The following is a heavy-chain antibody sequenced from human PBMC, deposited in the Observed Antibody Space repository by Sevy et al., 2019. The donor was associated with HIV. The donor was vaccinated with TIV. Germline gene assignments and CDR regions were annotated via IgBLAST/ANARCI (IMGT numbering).Heavy chain of an antibody. CDR3: ARDTGGIGMDV. CDR2: IKQDGSEK. V-gene: IGHV3-7*01. CDR1: GFTFSSHW. J-gene: IGHJ6*02. Sequence: GESLKISCAASGFTFSSHWMSWVRQAPGKGLEWVANIKQDGSEKYYVDSVKGRFTISRDNAKNSLSLQMNRLRAEDTAVYYCARDTGGIGMDVWGQGTTVTVSS. D-gene: IGHD6-13*01.